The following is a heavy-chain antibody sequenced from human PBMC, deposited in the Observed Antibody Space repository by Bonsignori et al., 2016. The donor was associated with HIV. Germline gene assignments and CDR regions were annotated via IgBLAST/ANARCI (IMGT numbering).Heavy chain of an antibody. Sequence: LVESGGGQVKPGGSLQLSCGASRFTFTGYTMNWVRQAPGKGLQWVSAISSNGNYIYYADSVKGRFTISRDNVKNSLSLQMNSLTADDTGIYYCASDSSGWYRGGWGQGTL. CDR2: ISSNGNYI. CDR3: ASDSSGWYRGG. CDR1: RFTFTGYT. J-gene: IGHJ4*02. V-gene: IGHV3-21*04. D-gene: IGHD6-19*01.